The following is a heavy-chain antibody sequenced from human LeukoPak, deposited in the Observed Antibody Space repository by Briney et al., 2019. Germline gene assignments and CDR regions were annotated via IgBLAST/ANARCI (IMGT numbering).Heavy chain of an antibody. CDR1: GFTFSTYA. D-gene: IGHD6-13*01. J-gene: IGHJ4*02. CDR2: ISGSGDST. V-gene: IGHV3-23*01. Sequence: GGSLRLSCAASGFTFSTYAMSWVRQAPGKGLEWVSDISGSGDSTHYADSVKGRFTISRDNSKNTLYLQMNSLRVEDTAVYYCAKGPPDSSNWYKRTEGWGQGTLVTVSS. CDR3: AKGPPDSSNWYKRTEG.